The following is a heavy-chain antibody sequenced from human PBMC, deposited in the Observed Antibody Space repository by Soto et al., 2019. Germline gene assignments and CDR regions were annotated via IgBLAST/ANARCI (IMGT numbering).Heavy chain of an antibody. J-gene: IGHJ4*02. CDR1: GFSLNTSGVG. D-gene: IGHD4-17*01. V-gene: IGHV2-5*02. Sequence: SGPTLVNPTQTLTLTCTFSGFSLNTSGVGVGWIRQPPGKALEWLALIYWDDDKRYSPSLKSRLTITKDTSKNQVVLTMTNMEPVDTCTYYCAHRPYGDYPIDYWGQGTLVTVYS. CDR2: IYWDDDK. CDR3: AHRPYGDYPIDY.